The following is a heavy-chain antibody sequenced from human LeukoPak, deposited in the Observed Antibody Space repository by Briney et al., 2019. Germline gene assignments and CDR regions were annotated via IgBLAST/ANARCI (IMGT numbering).Heavy chain of an antibody. Sequence: ASVKVSCKASGYTFTGYYVHWVRQAPGQGLEWMGWINPNSGGTNYAQKFQGRVTMTRDTSISTAYMELSRLRSDDTAVYYCARDCPYYDFWSGYWKRLDYWGQGTLVTVSS. CDR3: ARDCPYYDFWSGYWKRLDY. CDR2: INPNSGGT. V-gene: IGHV1-2*02. J-gene: IGHJ4*02. D-gene: IGHD3-3*01. CDR1: GYTFTGYY.